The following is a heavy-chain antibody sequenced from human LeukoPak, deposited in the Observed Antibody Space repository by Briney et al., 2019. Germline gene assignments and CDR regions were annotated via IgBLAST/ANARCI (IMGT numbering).Heavy chain of an antibody. CDR2: IYYSGST. J-gene: IGHJ4*02. CDR3: ARDRAGNFDY. CDR1: GGSISSGDYY. Sequence: SGALSLTCTVSGGSISSGDYYWSWIRQPPGKGLEWIGYIYYSGSTYYNPSLKSRVTISVDTSKNQFSLKLSSVTAADTAVYYCARDRAGNFDYWGQGTLVTVSS. D-gene: IGHD6-19*01. V-gene: IGHV4-30-4*01.